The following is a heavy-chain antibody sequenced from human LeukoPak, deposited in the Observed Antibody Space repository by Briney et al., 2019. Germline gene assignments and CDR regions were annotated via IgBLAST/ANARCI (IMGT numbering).Heavy chain of an antibody. D-gene: IGHD5-24*01. Sequence: SQTLSLTCTVSGGPIRRGDYDWSWIRQPPGKGLEWIGYIYYSGNTYYNPSLKSRVTISVDTSKKQFSLEMSSVTAADAAVYYCARATITMAVGVPADAFDIWGQGTVVTVSS. CDR3: ARATITMAVGVPADAFDI. V-gene: IGHV4-30-4*08. CDR1: GGPIRRGDYD. CDR2: IYYSGNT. J-gene: IGHJ3*02.